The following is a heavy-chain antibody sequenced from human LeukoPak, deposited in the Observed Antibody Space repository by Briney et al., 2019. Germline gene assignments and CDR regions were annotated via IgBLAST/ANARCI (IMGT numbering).Heavy chain of an antibody. D-gene: IGHD3-10*01. Sequence: GGSLRLSCAASGFTFSSYAMSWVRQAPGKGLGWVSAISGSGGSTYYADSVKGRFTISRDNSKNTLYLQMNSLRAEDTAVYYCAKDGVLWFGELSIPDYWGQGTLVTVSS. J-gene: IGHJ4*02. CDR2: ISGSGGST. V-gene: IGHV3-23*01. CDR1: GFTFSSYA. CDR3: AKDGVLWFGELSIPDY.